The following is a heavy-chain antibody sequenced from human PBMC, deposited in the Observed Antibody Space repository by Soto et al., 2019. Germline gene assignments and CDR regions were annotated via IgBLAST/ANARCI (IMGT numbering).Heavy chain of an antibody. Sequence: SETMSLTCLVSGGSIANNYWSGIQQPPGIGLEWIGGVYYRGSTNYNPSLESRFTISVYMSKNQFSLKLTAVSAADTAVYYCARSKRMDVWGQGTTVTVSS. V-gene: IGHV4-59*01. CDR1: GGSIANNY. J-gene: IGHJ6*02. CDR3: ARSKRMDV. CDR2: VYYRGST.